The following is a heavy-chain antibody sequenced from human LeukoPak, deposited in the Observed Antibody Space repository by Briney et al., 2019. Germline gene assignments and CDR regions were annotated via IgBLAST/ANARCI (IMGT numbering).Heavy chain of an antibody. Sequence: SETLSLTCAVYGGSFSGYYWSWIRQPPGKGLEWIGEINHSGSTNYNPSLKSRVTISVDMSKNQFSLKLSSVTAADTAVYYCARGPRGSGSYYNYKNYGMDVWGQGTTVTVSS. CDR2: INHSGST. D-gene: IGHD3-10*01. CDR1: GGSFSGYY. J-gene: IGHJ6*02. CDR3: ARGPRGSGSYYNYKNYGMDV. V-gene: IGHV4-34*01.